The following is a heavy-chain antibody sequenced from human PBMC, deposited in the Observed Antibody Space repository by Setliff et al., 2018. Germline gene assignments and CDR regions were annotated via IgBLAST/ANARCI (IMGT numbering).Heavy chain of an antibody. CDR1: GFTFSTHI. CDR3: VRDLHWGFDY. V-gene: IGHV3-21*01. Sequence: LRLSCAASGFTFSTHIMNWVRQAPGKGLEWVSSISRSSTYIYYADSMKGRFTISRDNAKNSLYLQMNSLRAEDTAVYYCVRDLHWGFDYWGLGTLVTVSS. J-gene: IGHJ4*02. CDR2: ISRSSTYI. D-gene: IGHD7-27*01.